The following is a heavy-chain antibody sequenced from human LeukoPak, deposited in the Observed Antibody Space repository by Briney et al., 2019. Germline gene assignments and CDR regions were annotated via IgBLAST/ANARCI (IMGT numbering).Heavy chain of an antibody. D-gene: IGHD6-13*01. J-gene: IGHJ4*02. Sequence: PGGSLRLSCAASGFTFSTYAMNWVRQAPGKGLEWVAVISDDGRHNYYADSVKGRFTISRDNSKNTLYLQMNSLRAEDTAVYYCASLYSSSWYPLPLDYWGQGTLVTVSS. CDR3: ASLYSSSWYPLPLDY. V-gene: IGHV3-30*14. CDR1: GFTFSTYA. CDR2: ISDDGRHN.